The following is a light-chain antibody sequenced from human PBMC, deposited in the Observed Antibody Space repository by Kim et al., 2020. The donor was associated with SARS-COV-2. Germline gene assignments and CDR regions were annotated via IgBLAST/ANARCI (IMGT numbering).Light chain of an antibody. J-gene: IGKJ5*01. V-gene: IGKV4-1*01. CDR2: CAS. CDR3: QQYYSTPIT. CDR1: QSVLYSYNNKSY. Sequence: ATINCNFSQSVLYSYNNKSYLAWYQQKPGQPPKLLIYCASTRESGVPDRFSGSGSETDFTLTISSLQAEDVAVYYCQQYYSTPITFGQGTRLEIK.